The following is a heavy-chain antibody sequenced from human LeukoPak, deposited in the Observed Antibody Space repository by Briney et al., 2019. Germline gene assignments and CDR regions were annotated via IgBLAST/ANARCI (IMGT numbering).Heavy chain of an antibody. J-gene: IGHJ4*02. D-gene: IGHD3-10*01. CDR1: GGSFSGYY. Sequence: SETLSLTCAVYGGSFSGYYWSWIRQPPGKGLEWIGEINHSGSTNYNPSLKSRVTISVDTYKNQFSLKLSYMTAADTAVSYCAGNRGYYGSGSYPHWGQGTLVTVCS. CDR3: AGNRGYYGSGSYPH. V-gene: IGHV4-34*01. CDR2: INHSGST.